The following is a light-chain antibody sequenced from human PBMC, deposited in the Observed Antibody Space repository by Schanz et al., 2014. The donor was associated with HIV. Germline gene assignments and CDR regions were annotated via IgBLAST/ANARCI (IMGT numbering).Light chain of an antibody. V-gene: IGKV3-20*01. J-gene: IGKJ1*01. CDR2: DAS. CDR3: QQYGNSPRT. CDR1: QSVSTS. Sequence: EILLTQSPATLSLSPGDRATLSCRASQSVSTSLAWYQQRPGQAPRLLIFDASYRATDIPPRFSASGSGTDFTLTISRLEPEDFAVYYCQQYGNSPRTFGQGTKVEI.